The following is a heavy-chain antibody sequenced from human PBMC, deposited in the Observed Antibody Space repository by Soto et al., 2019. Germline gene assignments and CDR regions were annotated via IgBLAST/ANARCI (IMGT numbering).Heavy chain of an antibody. J-gene: IGHJ4*02. V-gene: IGHV1-3*01. CDR1: GYTFTSYA. CDR3: ARGEFLSYDDY. Sequence: GASVKVSCKASGYTFTSYAMHWVRQAPGQRLEWMGWINAGNGNTKYSQKSQGRVTITRDTSASTAYMELSSLRSEDTAVYYCARGEFLSYDDYWGQGTLVTVSS. CDR2: INAGNGNT. D-gene: IGHD3-16*01.